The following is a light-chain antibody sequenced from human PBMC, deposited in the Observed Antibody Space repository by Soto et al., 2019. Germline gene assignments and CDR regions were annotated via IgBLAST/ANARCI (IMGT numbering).Light chain of an antibody. CDR1: QSISGY. CDR2: GAS. V-gene: IGKV1-39*01. J-gene: IGKJ1*01. Sequence: DIQMTQSPSSLSASVGDRVTITCRASQSISGYLSWYQQKSGKAPDLLIYGASNLQSGVPSRFSGSGSGTDFTLTISSLQPEDVATYYCQKFNSAPPWTFGQGTKVEIK. CDR3: QKFNSAPPWT.